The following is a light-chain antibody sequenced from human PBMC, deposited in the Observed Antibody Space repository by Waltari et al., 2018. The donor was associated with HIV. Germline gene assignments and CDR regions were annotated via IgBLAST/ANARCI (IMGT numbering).Light chain of an antibody. CDR3: CSYAGAYTYV. Sequence: QSALTQPRSVSGSPGQSVTISCTGTSSDIGYFDYVSWYQQYPRKAPQVIIYEVNQRPSGVPYRFTGSKSGITASLTISGLQGEDEADYYCCSYAGAYTYVFGTGTKVNVL. V-gene: IGLV2-11*01. J-gene: IGLJ1*01. CDR1: SSDIGYFDY. CDR2: EVN.